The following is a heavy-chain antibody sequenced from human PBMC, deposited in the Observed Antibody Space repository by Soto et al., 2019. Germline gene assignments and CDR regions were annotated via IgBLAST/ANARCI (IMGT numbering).Heavy chain of an antibody. CDR2: INAGNGNT. V-gene: IGHV1-3*01. CDR3: ARDLPRYGSGSYALNYYYYYGMDV. Sequence: ASVKLSCKDSGDTLTSNAMHWVRQAPGQRLEWMGWINAGNGNTKYSQKFQGRVTITRDTSASTAYMELSSLRSEDTAVYYCARDLPRYGSGSYALNYYYYYGMDVWGQGTTVTVSS. J-gene: IGHJ6*02. CDR1: GDTLTSNA. D-gene: IGHD3-10*01.